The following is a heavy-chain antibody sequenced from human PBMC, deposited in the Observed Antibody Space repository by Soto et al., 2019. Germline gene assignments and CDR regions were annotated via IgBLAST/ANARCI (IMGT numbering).Heavy chain of an antibody. CDR2: ISGGGGSI. CDR3: AKWHYSGSYVYFDY. V-gene: IGHV3-23*01. Sequence: EVQLLESGGGLVQPGGSLRLSCAASGFTFSSYAMSWFRQAPGKGLEWVSAISGGGGSIYYADSVKGRFTICRDNPKNRLYLQMNSLRAEDTAVYYCAKWHYSGSYVYFDYWGQGSMVTVSS. J-gene: IGHJ4*02. D-gene: IGHD1-26*01. CDR1: GFTFSSYA.